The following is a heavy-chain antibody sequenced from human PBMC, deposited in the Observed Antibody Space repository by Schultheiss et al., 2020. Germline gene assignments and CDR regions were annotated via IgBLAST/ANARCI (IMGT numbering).Heavy chain of an antibody. Sequence: SETLSLTCTVSGGSISSGDYYWSWIRQPPGKGLEWIGYIYYSGSTNYNPSLKSRVTMSVDTSRNQFSLKLTSVTAADTAVYFCARVPIRGHYYDSENYFDFWGQGTQVTVSS. CDR3: ARVPIRGHYYDSENYFDF. J-gene: IGHJ4*02. V-gene: IGHV4-61*08. CDR1: GGSISSGDYY. D-gene: IGHD3-22*01. CDR2: IYYSGST.